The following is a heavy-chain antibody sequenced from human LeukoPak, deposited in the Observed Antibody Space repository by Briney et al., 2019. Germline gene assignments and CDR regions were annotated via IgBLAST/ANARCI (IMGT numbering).Heavy chain of an antibody. CDR2: IKQDGSEK. CDR1: GFTFTSYW. Sequence: GGSLRLSCAASGFTFTSYWMSWVRQAPGKGLEWVANIKQDGSEKNYVDSVKGRFTISRDNAKNSMSLQMKSLRAEDTAVYYCTREGILAGVDYWGQGTLVTVSS. V-gene: IGHV3-7*01. CDR3: TREGILAGVDY. D-gene: IGHD6-13*01. J-gene: IGHJ4*02.